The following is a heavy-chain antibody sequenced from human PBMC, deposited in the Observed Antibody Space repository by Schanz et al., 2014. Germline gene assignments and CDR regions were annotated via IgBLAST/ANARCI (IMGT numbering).Heavy chain of an antibody. CDR1: GFTFSDYY. Sequence: QVQLVESGGGLVKPGGSLRLSCAASGFTFSDYYMTWMRQAPGKGLEWISYISNSGTYTKYADSVKGRFVISRDNARSSLYLQMSSLRDGDTDVYYCASVIMVAGNHRDGRDVWGQGTTVIVSS. V-gene: IGHV3-11*05. J-gene: IGHJ6*02. D-gene: IGHD6-19*01. CDR3: ASVIMVAGNHRDGRDV. CDR2: ISNSGTYT.